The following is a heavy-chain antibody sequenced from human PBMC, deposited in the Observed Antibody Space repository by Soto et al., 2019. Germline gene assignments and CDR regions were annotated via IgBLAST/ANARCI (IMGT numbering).Heavy chain of an antibody. CDR2: ISSSGTTL. CDR3: ARDGGNFYYFGMDV. J-gene: IGHJ6*02. CDR1: GFTFSSYE. Sequence: GGSLRLSCAASGFTFSSYEMNWVRQAPGKGLEWLSYISSSGTTLNYADSVKGRFTISRDNGKNTLYLQMNSLRAEDTAVYYCARDGGNFYYFGMDVCVQGTTVTVSS. V-gene: IGHV3-48*03. D-gene: IGHD1-26*01.